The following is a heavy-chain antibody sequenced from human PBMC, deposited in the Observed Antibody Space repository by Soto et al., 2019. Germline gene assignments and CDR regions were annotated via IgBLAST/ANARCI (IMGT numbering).Heavy chain of an antibody. CDR1: GYTFTSYG. CDR2: ISAYNGNT. J-gene: IGHJ4*02. CDR3: ARDRGGHWTTVTYYFDY. D-gene: IGHD4-17*01. V-gene: IGHV1-18*01. Sequence: QVQLVQSGAEVKKPGASVKVSCKASGYTFTSYGISWVRQAPGQGLEWMGWISAYNGNTNYAQKLQGRVTMTTDTSTSTADMEVRSLRADDTAVYYCARDRGGHWTTVTYYFDYWGQGTLVTVSS.